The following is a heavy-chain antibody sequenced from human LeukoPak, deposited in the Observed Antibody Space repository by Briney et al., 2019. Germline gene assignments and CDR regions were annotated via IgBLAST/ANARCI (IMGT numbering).Heavy chain of an antibody. D-gene: IGHD3-16*02. CDR2: IYYSGST. J-gene: IGHJ5*02. CDR3: ARQSSRRSIGWFDP. V-gene: IGHV4-59*08. CDR1: GGSISSYY. Sequence: SETLSLTCTVSGGSISSYYWSWIRQPPGKGLEWIGYIYYSGSTNYNPSPKSRVTISVDTSKNQFSLKLSSVTAADTAVYYCARQSSRRSIGWFDPWGQGTLVTVSS.